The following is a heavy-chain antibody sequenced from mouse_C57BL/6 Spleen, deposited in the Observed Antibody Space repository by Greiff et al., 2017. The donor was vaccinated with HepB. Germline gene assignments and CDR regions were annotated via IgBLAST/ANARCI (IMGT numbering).Heavy chain of an antibody. CDR2: IDPNSGGT. J-gene: IGHJ1*03. D-gene: IGHD1-1*01. CDR1: GYTFTSYW. Sequence: QVHVKQPGAELVKPGASVKLSCKASGYTFTSYWMHWVKQRPGRGLEWIGRIDPNSGGTKYNEKFKSKATLTVDKPSSTAYMQLSSLTSEDSAVYYCATSGGSSYGYFDVWGTGTTVTVSS. CDR3: ATSGGSSYGYFDV. V-gene: IGHV1-72*01.